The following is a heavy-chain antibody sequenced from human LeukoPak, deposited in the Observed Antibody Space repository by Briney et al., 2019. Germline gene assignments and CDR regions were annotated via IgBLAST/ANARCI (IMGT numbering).Heavy chain of an antibody. V-gene: IGHV3-23*01. CDR3: AKDLGQWLVKGYFQH. D-gene: IGHD6-19*01. Sequence: PGGSLRLSCAASGFTFSSYAMSWVRQAPGKGLEWVSAISGSGGSTYYADSVKGRFTISRDNSKNTLYLQMNSLRAEDTAVYYCAKDLGQWLVKGYFQHWGQGTLVTVSS. CDR2: ISGSGGST. J-gene: IGHJ1*01. CDR1: GFTFSSYA.